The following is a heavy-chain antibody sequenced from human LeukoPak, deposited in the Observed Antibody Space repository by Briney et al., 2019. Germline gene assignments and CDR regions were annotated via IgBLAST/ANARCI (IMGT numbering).Heavy chain of an antibody. CDR2: ISWNSGSI. CDR3: ARDRHYDSSGTHGVPFDY. CDR1: GFTFDDYA. J-gene: IGHJ4*02. V-gene: IGHV3-9*01. Sequence: GGSLRLSCAASGFTFDDYAMHWVRQAPGKGLESFSGISWNSGSIGYADSVKGRFTISRDNSKNTLYLQMNSLRAEDTAVYYCARDRHYDSSGTHGVPFDYWGQGTLVTVSS. D-gene: IGHD3-22*01.